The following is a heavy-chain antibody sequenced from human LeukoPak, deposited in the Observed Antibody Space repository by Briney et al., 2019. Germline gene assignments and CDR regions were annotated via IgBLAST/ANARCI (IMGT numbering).Heavy chain of an antibody. CDR2: INIDGSGA. CDR3: ARATRIYSSGWYCSFDY. CDR1: GFTFSTYW. V-gene: IGHV3-74*01. D-gene: IGHD6-19*01. Sequence: GGSLRLSCAASGFTFSTYWMHWVRQAPGKGLEWVSHINIDGSGATHADSVKGRFTISRDNAKNTLYLHMNSLRAEDTAVYYCARATRIYSSGWYCSFDYWGQGALSPSPQ. J-gene: IGHJ4*02.